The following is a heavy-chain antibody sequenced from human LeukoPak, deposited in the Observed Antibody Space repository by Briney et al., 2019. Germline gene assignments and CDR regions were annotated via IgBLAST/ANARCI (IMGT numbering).Heavy chain of an antibody. D-gene: IGHD5-12*01. CDR3: AAYLVPTTGY. V-gene: IGHV3-48*01. Sequence: GGSLRLSCAASGYTFSDYSVNWVRQAPGKGLEWVSYISSSGSTTYYADSVKGRFTISRDNAKNSLLLQMNSLTAEDTAFYYCAAYLVPTTGYWGQGTLVTVSS. J-gene: IGHJ4*02. CDR1: GYTFSDYS. CDR2: ISSSGSTT.